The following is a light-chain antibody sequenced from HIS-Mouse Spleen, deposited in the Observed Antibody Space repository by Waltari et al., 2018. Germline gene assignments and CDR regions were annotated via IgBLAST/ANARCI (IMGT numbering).Light chain of an antibody. CDR3: QAWDSSTVV. CDR1: NIGSKS. J-gene: IGLJ2*01. V-gene: IGLV3-21*01. Sequence: SYVLTQPPSVSVAPGKTARITCGGNNIGSKSVHWYQQKPGQSPVLVIYQDSKRPSGIPGRFSGSNSGNTATLTISGTQAMDEADYYCQAWDSSTVVFGGGTKLTVL. CDR2: QDS.